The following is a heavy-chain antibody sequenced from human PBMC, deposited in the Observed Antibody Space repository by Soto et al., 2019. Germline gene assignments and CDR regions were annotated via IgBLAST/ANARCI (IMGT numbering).Heavy chain of an antibody. V-gene: IGHV4-59*01. CDR3: ARVKRSGLTGRKYYFDY. J-gene: IGHJ4*01. CDR2: VYYDGTT. CDR1: NGSIGTYY. Sequence: PSETLSLTCTVSNGSIGTYYWSWIRQPPGRGMEWIGYVYYDGTTIYNPSLKSRLTMSVDTPENQFSLRLKSVTAADTGTYFCARVKRSGLTGRKYYFDYWGHGTLVTVSS. D-gene: IGHD6-25*01.